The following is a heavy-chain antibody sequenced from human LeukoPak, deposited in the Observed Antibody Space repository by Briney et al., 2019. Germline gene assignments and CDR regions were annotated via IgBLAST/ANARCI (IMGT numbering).Heavy chain of an antibody. V-gene: IGHV3-23*01. J-gene: IGHJ4*02. CDR2: LSGTGLTT. D-gene: IGHD6-13*01. Sequence: GGSLRLSCAASGFTSSTYDFSTYAISWVRQAPGKGLEWVSGLSGTGLTTFYPDSVKGRSTISRDNSKNTLYLQMNSLRAVDTAVYYCARGSKTAGTIYTFDYWGQGTLVTVSS. CDR1: GFTSSTYDFSTYA. CDR3: ARGSKTAGTIYTFDY.